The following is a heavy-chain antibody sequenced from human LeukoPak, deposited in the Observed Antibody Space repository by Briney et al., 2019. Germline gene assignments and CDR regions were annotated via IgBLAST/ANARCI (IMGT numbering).Heavy chain of an antibody. V-gene: IGHV1-2*02. CDR3: ARLQRYYYYYMDV. Sequence: ASVKVSCKASGYTFTGYYMHWVRQAPGQGREWMGWINPNSGGTNYAQKFQGRATMTRDTSISTAYMELSRLRSDDTAVYYCARLQRYYYYYMDVWGKGTTVTVSS. CDR2: INPNSGGT. CDR1: GYTFTGYY. J-gene: IGHJ6*03.